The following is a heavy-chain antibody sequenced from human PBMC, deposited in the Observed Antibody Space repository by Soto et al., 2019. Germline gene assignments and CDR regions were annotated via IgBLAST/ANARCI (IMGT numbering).Heavy chain of an antibody. Sequence: GGSLRLSCAASGFTVSSNYMSWVRQAPGKGLEWVSVIYSGGSTYYADSVKGRFTISRDNSKNTLYLQMNSLRAEDTAVYYCARLGSGSYYLDYWGQGTLVTVSS. D-gene: IGHD1-26*01. CDR1: GFTVSSNY. V-gene: IGHV3-53*01. CDR3: ARLGSGSYYLDY. J-gene: IGHJ4*02. CDR2: IYSGGST.